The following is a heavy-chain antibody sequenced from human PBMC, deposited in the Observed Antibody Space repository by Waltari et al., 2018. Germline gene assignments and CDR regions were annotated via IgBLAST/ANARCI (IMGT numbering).Heavy chain of an antibody. CDR2: IYYSGST. D-gene: IGHD2-8*02. J-gene: IGHJ4*02. V-gene: IGHV4-59*11. CDR3: ARGLLGYCTGGVCPMWGY. CDR1: GGSISSHY. Sequence: QVQLQESGPGLVKPSETLSLTCTVSGGSISSHYWSWIRQPPGKGLEWIGYIYYSGSTNYNPSLKSRVTISVDTSKNQFSLKLSSVTAADTAVYYCARGLLGYCTGGVCPMWGYWGQGTLVTVSS.